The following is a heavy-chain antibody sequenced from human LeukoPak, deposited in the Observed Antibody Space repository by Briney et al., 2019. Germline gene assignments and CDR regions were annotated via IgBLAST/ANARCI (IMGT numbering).Heavy chain of an antibody. Sequence: SETLSLTCTVSGGSISSYYWSWIRQPPGKGLEWIGYIYYSGSTNYNPSLKSRVTMSVDTSKNQFSLKLYSVTAADTAVYYCAREGGPYRPLDYSGQGTLVTVAS. CDR2: IYYSGST. V-gene: IGHV4-59*12. J-gene: IGHJ4*02. CDR1: GGSISSYY. CDR3: AREGGPYRPLDY.